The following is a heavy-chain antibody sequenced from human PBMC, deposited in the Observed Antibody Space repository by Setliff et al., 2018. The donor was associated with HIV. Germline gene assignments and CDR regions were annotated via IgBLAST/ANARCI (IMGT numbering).Heavy chain of an antibody. Sequence: PGESLKISCAASGFTFSNYAMNWVRQAPGKGLEWVSGITQTGDNTYYADSVKGRFVISRDNSKNSLYLQMNDLRADDTAVYYCASQGSDYHYLYYWGQGTLVTVSS. D-gene: IGHD5-12*01. CDR1: GFTFSNYA. J-gene: IGHJ4*02. CDR3: ASQGSDYHYLYY. V-gene: IGHV3-23*01. CDR2: ITQTGDNT.